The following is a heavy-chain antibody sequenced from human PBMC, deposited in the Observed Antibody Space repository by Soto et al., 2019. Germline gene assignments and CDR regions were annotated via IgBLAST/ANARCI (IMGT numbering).Heavy chain of an antibody. CDR3: ATGAYCGGDCYSYWYFDL. Sequence: QVQLVQSGAEVKKPGASVKVSCKASGYTFTSYGISWVRQAPGQGLEWMGWISAYNGNTNYAQKLQGRVTMTTDTSTSTDYMELRSLRSDDTAVYYCATGAYCGGDCYSYWYFDLWGRGTLVTVSS. D-gene: IGHD2-21*02. CDR1: GYTFTSYG. CDR2: ISAYNGNT. V-gene: IGHV1-18*01. J-gene: IGHJ2*01.